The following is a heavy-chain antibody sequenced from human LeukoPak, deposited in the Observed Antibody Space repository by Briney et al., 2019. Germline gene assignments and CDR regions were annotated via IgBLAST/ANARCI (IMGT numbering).Heavy chain of an antibody. CDR3: ARHRGIVGASEIDY. J-gene: IGHJ4*02. CDR2: IYTSGST. CDR1: GGSISSYY. V-gene: IGHV4-4*09. Sequence: PSETLSLTCTVSGGSISSYYWSWVRQPPGKGLEWIGYIYTSGSTNYNPSLKSRVTISVDTSKNQFSLKLSSVTAADTAVYYCARHRGIVGASEIDYWGQGTLVTVSS. D-gene: IGHD1-26*01.